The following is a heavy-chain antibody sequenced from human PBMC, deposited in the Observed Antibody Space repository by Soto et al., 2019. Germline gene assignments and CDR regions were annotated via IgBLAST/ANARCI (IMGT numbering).Heavy chain of an antibody. D-gene: IGHD2-8*01. CDR2: IKSKTDGGTT. Sequence: EVQLVESGGGLVKPGGSLRLSCAASGFTFTNAWINWVRQAPGKGLEWVGRIKSKTDGGTTDYAEPVKGRFAISRDDSNNMVYLQMTSLKIEDTAVYYCTTDSYSTIIRVRVAYWGHGTLVTVSS. V-gene: IGHV3-15*07. CDR3: TTDSYSTIIRVRVAY. CDR1: GFTFTNAW. J-gene: IGHJ4*01.